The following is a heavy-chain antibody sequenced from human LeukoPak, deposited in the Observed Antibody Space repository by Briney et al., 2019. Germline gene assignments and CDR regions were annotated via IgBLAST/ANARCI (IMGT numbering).Heavy chain of an antibody. CDR2: MNPNSGNT. CDR1: GYTFTSYD. Sequence: ASVKVSCTASGYTFTSYDINWVRQATGQGLEWMGWMNPNSGNTGYAQKFQGRVTITRNTSISTAYMELSSLRSEDTAVYYCARGGSYSDAFDIWGQGTMVTVSS. V-gene: IGHV1-8*03. J-gene: IGHJ3*02. D-gene: IGHD1-26*01. CDR3: ARGGSYSDAFDI.